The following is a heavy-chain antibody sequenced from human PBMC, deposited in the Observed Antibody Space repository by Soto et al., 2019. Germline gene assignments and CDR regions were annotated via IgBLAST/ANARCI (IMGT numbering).Heavy chain of an antibody. Sequence: PSETLSLTCTVSGGSISSYYWSWIRQPPGKGLEWFGYIYYSGSTNYNPSLKSRVTISVDTSKNQFSLKLSSVTAADTAVYYCARDSLYYDILTGSTAHTGFDPWGQGTLVTVSS. D-gene: IGHD3-9*01. J-gene: IGHJ5*02. CDR3: ARDSLYYDILTGSTAHTGFDP. CDR1: GGSISSYY. V-gene: IGHV4-59*01. CDR2: IYYSGST.